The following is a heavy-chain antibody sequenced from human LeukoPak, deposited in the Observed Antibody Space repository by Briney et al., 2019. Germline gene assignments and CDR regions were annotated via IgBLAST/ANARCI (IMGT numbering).Heavy chain of an antibody. J-gene: IGHJ4*02. CDR2: ISVSGNT. V-gene: IGHV3-23*01. Sequence: GGSLRLSCAASGFTFSRSWMTWVRQAPGEGLVWVSAISVSGNTYHADSVKGRFTISRDSSKNTLYLQMNSLRAEDTAVYYCARPRGKGNSGFDYWGRGTLVTVSS. CDR1: GFTFSRSW. D-gene: IGHD4-23*01. CDR3: ARPRGKGNSGFDY.